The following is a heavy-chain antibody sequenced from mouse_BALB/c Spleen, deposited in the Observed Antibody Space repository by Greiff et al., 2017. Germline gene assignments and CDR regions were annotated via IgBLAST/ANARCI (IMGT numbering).Heavy chain of an antibody. Sequence: EVQLVESGGGLVQPGGSRKLSCAASGFTFSSFGMHWVRQAPEKGLEWVAYISSGSSTIYYADTVKGRFTISRDNPKNTLFLQMTSLRSEDTAMYYCARGTHTGTFAYWGQGTLVTVSA. CDR2: ISSGSSTI. CDR3: ARGTHTGTFAY. CDR1: GFTFSSFG. D-gene: IGHD4-1*01. V-gene: IGHV5-17*02. J-gene: IGHJ3*01.